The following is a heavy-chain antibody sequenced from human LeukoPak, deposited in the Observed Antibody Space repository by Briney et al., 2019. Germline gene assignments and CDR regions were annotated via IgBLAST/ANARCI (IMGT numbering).Heavy chain of an antibody. D-gene: IGHD3-16*02. J-gene: IGHJ3*02. CDR2: TYYRSKWYN. CDR3: ARDNQVDYDYVWGSYRDDAFDI. Sequence: SQTLSLTCAISGDSVSSNSAAWNWIRQSPSRGLEWLGRTYYRSKWYNDYAVSVKSRITINPDTSKNHFSLQLNSVTPEDTAVYYCARDNQVDYDYVWGSYRDDAFDIWGQGTMVTVSS. V-gene: IGHV6-1*01. CDR1: GDSVSSNSAA.